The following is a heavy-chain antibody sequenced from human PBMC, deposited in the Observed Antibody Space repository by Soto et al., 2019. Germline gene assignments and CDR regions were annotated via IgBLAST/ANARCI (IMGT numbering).Heavy chain of an antibody. V-gene: IGHV1-18*04. J-gene: IGHJ4*02. Sequence: QVQLVQSGAEVKKPGASVKVSCKASGYTFTSYGISWVRQAPGQGLEWMGWISAYNGNTNYAQKLQGRVTMTTDTYTSTAYMELRSLRSDDTAVYYCARATSGVYSSSWDDYWGQGTLVTVSS. CDR3: ARATSGVYSSSWDDY. CDR1: GYTFTSYG. CDR2: ISAYNGNT. D-gene: IGHD6-13*01.